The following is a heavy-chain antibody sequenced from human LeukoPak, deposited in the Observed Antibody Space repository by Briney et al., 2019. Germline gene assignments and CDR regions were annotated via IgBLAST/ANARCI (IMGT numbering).Heavy chain of an antibody. D-gene: IGHD6-13*01. V-gene: IGHV4-59*08. CDR3: ARAYSSSWYPSRIWYYYYMDV. CDR2: IYYSGST. Sequence: SETLSLTCTVSGGSISSYYWSWIRQPPGKGLEWIGYIYYSGSTNYNPSLKSRVTISGDMSKNQFSLKLSSVTAADTAVYYCARAYSSSWYPSRIWYYYYMDVWGKGTTVTISS. J-gene: IGHJ6*03. CDR1: GGSISSYY.